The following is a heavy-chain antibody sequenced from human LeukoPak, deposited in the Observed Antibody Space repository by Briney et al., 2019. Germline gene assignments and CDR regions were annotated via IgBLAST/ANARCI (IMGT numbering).Heavy chain of an antibody. D-gene: IGHD2-2*01. CDR3: ARQDCSSTSCQDY. V-gene: IGHV4-39*01. CDR2: IYYSGST. J-gene: IGHJ4*02. CDR1: GGSISSSSYY. Sequence: SETLSLTCTVSGGSISSSSYYWGWIRQPPGKGLEWIGSIYYSGSTYYNPFLKSRVTISVDTSKNQFSLKLSSVTAADTAVYYCARQDCSSTSCQDYWGQGTLVTVSS.